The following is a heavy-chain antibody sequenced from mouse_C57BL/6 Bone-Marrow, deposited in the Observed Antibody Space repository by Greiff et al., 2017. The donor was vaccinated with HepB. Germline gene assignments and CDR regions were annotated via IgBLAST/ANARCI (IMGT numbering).Heavy chain of an antibody. CDR2: SRNKANDYTT. CDR3: ARENWYWYFDV. V-gene: IGHV7-1*01. CDR1: GFTFSDFY. D-gene: IGHD4-1*01. J-gene: IGHJ1*03. Sequence: EVMLVESGGGLVQSGRSLRLSCATSGFTFSDFYMEWVRQAPGKGLEWIAASRNKANDYTTEYSASVKGRFIVSRDTSQSILYLQMNALRAEDTAIYYCARENWYWYFDVWGTGTTVTVSS.